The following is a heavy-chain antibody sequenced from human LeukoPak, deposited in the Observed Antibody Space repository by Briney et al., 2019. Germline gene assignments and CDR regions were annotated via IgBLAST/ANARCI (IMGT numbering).Heavy chain of an antibody. D-gene: IGHD6-13*01. J-gene: IGHJ5*02. Sequence: GGSLRLSCAASGFAFNNYEMNWVRQAPGKGLEWVSSISSSSSYIYYADSVKGRFTISRDNAKNSLYLQMNSLRAEDTAVYYCARLAAAGANWFDPWGQGTLVTVSS. CDR1: GFAFNNYE. CDR3: ARLAAAGANWFDP. CDR2: ISSSSSYI. V-gene: IGHV3-21*01.